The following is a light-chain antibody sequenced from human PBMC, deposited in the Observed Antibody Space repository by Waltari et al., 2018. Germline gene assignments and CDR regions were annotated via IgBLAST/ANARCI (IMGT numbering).Light chain of an antibody. CDR3: AAWDDSLNGPV. Sequence: QSVLTQPPSASGTPGQSLIISCSGSSSNIGDNTVPWYQQGQGPAPKLLIYGTRERPSGVSNRLSGSKSGTSASLAISALQPEDEADYYCAAWDDSLNGPVFGTGTKVTVL. V-gene: IGLV1-44*01. CDR1: SSNIGDNT. J-gene: IGLJ1*01. CDR2: GTR.